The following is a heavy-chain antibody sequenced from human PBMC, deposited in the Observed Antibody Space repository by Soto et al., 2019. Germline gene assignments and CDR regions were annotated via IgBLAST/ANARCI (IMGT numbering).Heavy chain of an antibody. CDR2: IVVGSGNT. D-gene: IGHD1-26*01. V-gene: IGHV1-58*01. Sequence: GASVKVSCKASGFTFTSSAVQWVRQARGQRLEWIGWIVVGSGNTNYAQKFQERVTITRDMSTSTAYMELSSLRSEDTAVYYCAAARTNSGSYYGTDAFDIWGQGTMVTVSS. CDR1: GFTFTSSA. CDR3: AAARTNSGSYYGTDAFDI. J-gene: IGHJ3*02.